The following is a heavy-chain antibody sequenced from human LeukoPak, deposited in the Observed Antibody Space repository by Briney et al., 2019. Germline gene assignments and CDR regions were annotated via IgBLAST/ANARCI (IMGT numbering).Heavy chain of an antibody. CDR1: GFTFSSYS. CDR2: ISSSRSTI. V-gene: IGHV3-48*01. Sequence: PGGSLRLSCAASGFTFSSYSMNWVRQAPGKGLEWVSYISSSRSTIYYADSVKGRFTISRDNAKNSLYLQMNSLRAEDTAVYYCARDYPPVNSYGWFYYMDVWGKGTTVTVSS. D-gene: IGHD5-18*01. CDR3: ARDYPPVNSYGWFYYMDV. J-gene: IGHJ6*03.